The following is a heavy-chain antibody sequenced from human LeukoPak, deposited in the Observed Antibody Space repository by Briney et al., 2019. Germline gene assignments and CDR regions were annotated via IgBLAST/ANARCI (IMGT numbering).Heavy chain of an antibody. Sequence: ASVKVSCKASGYTFTRYYMHWVRQAPGQGLEWMGRINPSGGSTSYEQKFQGRVTMTRDTSTSTVYMELSSLRSEDTAVYYFSTLWFGDPAFSYMDVWGKGTTVTVSS. CDR3: STLWFGDPAFSYMDV. V-gene: IGHV1-46*03. CDR2: INPSGGST. D-gene: IGHD3-10*01. CDR1: GYTFTRYY. J-gene: IGHJ6*03.